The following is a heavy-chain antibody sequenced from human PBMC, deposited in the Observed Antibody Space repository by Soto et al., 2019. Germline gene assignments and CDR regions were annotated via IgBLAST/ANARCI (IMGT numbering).Heavy chain of an antibody. CDR2: IYWDDDK. D-gene: IGHD6-13*01. Sequence: QITLKESGPTLVKPTQTLTLTCTFSGFSLSTTGVGVSWIRQPPGKALEWLAVIYWDDDKRYSPFLQSRLTITKDTAKNQVGLKKTNMDPVDTATYYCAHTVAVSSSWFGPIYHWGQGTLVTVSS. CDR1: GFSLSTTGVG. V-gene: IGHV2-5*02. J-gene: IGHJ5*02. CDR3: AHTVAVSSSWFGPIYH.